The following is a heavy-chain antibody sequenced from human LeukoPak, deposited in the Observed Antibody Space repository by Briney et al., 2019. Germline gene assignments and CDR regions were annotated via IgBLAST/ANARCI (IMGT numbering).Heavy chain of an antibody. Sequence: PSETLSLTCTVSGGSISSSSYYWGWIRQPPGKGLEWIVSIYYSGSTYYNPSLKSRVTISVDTSKNQFSLKLSSVTAADTAVYYCASLSRGYFDWLSSRGGLSFDYWGQGTLVTVSS. V-gene: IGHV4-39*07. D-gene: IGHD3-9*01. CDR3: ASLSRGYFDWLSSRGGLSFDY. J-gene: IGHJ4*02. CDR1: GGSISSSSYY. CDR2: IYYSGST.